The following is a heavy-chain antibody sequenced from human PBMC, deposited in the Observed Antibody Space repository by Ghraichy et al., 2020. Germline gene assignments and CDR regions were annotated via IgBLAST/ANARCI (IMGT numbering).Heavy chain of an antibody. CDR3: ARETGSGVGEFDY. J-gene: IGHJ4*02. CDR2: VSAYNGNT. Sequence: ASVKVSCKASGYTFTNYGITWVRQAPGQGLEWMGWVSAYNGNTNYAQNLQGRVTMTTDTSTNRAHMELRSLRSDDTAVYYCARETGSGVGEFDYWGQGTLVTVSS. V-gene: IGHV1-18*01. D-gene: IGHD3-16*01. CDR1: GYTFTNYG.